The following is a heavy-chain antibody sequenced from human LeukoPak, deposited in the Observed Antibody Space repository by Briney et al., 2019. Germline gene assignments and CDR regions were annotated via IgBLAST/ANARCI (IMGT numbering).Heavy chain of an antibody. J-gene: IGHJ2*01. CDR1: GFTFSGYW. CDR2: IKQDGSEE. CDR3: ARVRGTRYFDL. Sequence: GGSLRLPCAASGFTFSGYWMSWVRQAPGKGPEWVASIKQDGSEENHVDSVKGRFTISRDNAKNSLYLQMNSLRAEDTAVYYCARVRGTRYFDLWGRGTLVTVSS. D-gene: IGHD1-26*01. V-gene: IGHV3-7*01.